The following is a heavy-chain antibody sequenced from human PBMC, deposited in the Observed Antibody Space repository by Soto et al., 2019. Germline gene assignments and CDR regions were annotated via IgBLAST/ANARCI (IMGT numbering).Heavy chain of an antibody. CDR1: CGSISSGGYY. Sequence: PSETLSLTCNVSCGSISSGGYYWSWISQHPGRGLEWIGYIYYSGITYYNPSLKSRVXISLDASKNQFSPRLSSVTGPDTAVYDCAGRRAEFFWSRRRDNWFDPVSQGTLVTATS. CDR2: IYYSGIT. D-gene: IGHD3-3*01. CDR3: AGRRAEFFWSRRRDNWFDP. J-gene: IGHJ5*02. V-gene: IGHV4-31*03.